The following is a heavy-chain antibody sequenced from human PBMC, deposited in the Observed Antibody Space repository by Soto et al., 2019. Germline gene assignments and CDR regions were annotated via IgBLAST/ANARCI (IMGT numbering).Heavy chain of an antibody. V-gene: IGHV4-39*01. CDR3: ARHLVRGAYYGSGSYYPYYGMDV. CDR2: IYYSGST. J-gene: IGHJ6*02. Sequence: SETLSLTYTVSGGSIRTSGYYWGWLRHPPGKGLEWIGSIYYSGSTYYNPSLKSRVTISVDTSKNQFSLKLSSVTAADTAVYYCARHLVRGAYYGSGSYYPYYGMDVWGQGTTVT. D-gene: IGHD3-10*01. CDR1: GGSIRTSGYY.